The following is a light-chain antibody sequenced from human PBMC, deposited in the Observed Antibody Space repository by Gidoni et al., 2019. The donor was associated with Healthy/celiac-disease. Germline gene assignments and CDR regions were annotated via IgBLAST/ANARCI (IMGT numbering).Light chain of an antibody. Sequence: VLTQSPATLSLSPGERATLSCRASQSVSSYLAWYQQKPGQAPRLLIYDASNRATGSPARCSGSGAGTDFTLTISSREPEDFAVYYCQQRSNWPPYTFGQGTKLEIK. CDR1: QSVSSY. CDR3: QQRSNWPPYT. J-gene: IGKJ2*01. V-gene: IGKV3-11*01. CDR2: DAS.